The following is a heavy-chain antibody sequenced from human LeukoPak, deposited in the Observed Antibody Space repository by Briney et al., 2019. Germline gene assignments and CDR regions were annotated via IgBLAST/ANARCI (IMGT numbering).Heavy chain of an antibody. V-gene: IGHV3-23*01. CDR3: ASPNSSGHKSALDY. Sequence: PGGSLRLSCAASGFTFSSYAMSWVRQAPGKGLEWVSAISGSGGSTYYADSVKGRFTISRDNSKNTLYLQMNSLRAEDTAVYYCASPNSSGHKSALDYWGQGTLVTVSS. CDR2: ISGSGGST. D-gene: IGHD3-22*01. J-gene: IGHJ4*02. CDR1: GFTFSSYA.